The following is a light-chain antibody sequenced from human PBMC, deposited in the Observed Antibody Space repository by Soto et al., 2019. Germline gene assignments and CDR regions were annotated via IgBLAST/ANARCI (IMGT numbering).Light chain of an antibody. CDR3: SSYTSSSTLYV. Sequence: QSVLTQPASVSGSPGQSITISRTVTSSDVGAYNYVSWYRQYPGKAPKLMIYDVNSRPSGVSNRFSGSKSGNTASLTISGLQADDEADYFCSSYTSSSTLYVFGTGTKVTVL. V-gene: IGLV2-14*01. CDR2: DVN. J-gene: IGLJ1*01. CDR1: SSDVGAYNY.